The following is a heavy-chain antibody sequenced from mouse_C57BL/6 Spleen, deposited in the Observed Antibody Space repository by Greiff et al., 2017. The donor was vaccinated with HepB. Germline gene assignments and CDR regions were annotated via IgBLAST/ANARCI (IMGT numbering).Heavy chain of an antibody. D-gene: IGHD1-1*01. V-gene: IGHV1-69*01. CDR2: IDPSDSYT. CDR1: GYTFTSYW. Sequence: QVQLQQPGAELVMPGASVKLSCKASGYTFTSYWMHWVKQRPGQGLEWIGEIDPSDSYTNYNQKFKGKSTLTVDKSSSTAYMQLSSLTSEDSAVYYCASGRTFAYWGQGTLVTVSA. J-gene: IGHJ3*01. CDR3: ASGRTFAY.